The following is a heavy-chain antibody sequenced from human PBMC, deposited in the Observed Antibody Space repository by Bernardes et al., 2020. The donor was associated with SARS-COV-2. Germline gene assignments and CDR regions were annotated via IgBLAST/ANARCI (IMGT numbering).Heavy chain of an antibody. J-gene: IGHJ6*02. Sequence: SETLSLTCTVSGGSISSYYWSWIRQPPGKGLEWIGYIYYSGSTNYNPSLKSRVTISVDTSKNQFSLKLSSVTAADTAVYYCARVDTEWELGSYYYYYGMDVWGQGTTVTVSS. D-gene: IGHD1-26*01. CDR3: ARVDTEWELGSYYYYYGMDV. V-gene: IGHV4-59*01. CDR2: IYYSGST. CDR1: GGSISSYY.